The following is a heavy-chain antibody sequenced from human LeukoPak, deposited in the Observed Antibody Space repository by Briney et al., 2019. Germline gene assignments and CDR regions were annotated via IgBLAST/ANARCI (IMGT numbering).Heavy chain of an antibody. CDR3: ARDLGNYFHF. CDR2: ISAHNGNT. V-gene: IGHV1-18*01. J-gene: IGHJ4*02. CDR1: GYTFTTYG. Sequence: ASVKVSCKASGYTFTTYGISWVRQAPGQGLEWMGWISAHNGNTKYAQEVQGRVTMTTDTSTSTAYMEMRSLRSDDTAVYYCARDLGNYFHFWGQGTLVTVSS. D-gene: IGHD3-10*01.